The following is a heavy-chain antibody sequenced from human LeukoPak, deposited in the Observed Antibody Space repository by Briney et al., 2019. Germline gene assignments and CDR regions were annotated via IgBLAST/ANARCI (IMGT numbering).Heavy chain of an antibody. CDR2: INHSGST. CDR3: ARDSRIGRGNY. Sequence: SETLTLTCAVYGGSFSGYYWSWIRQPPGKGLEWIGEINHSGSTNYNPSLKSRVTISVDTSKNQFSLKLSSVTAADTAVYYCARDSRIGRGNYWGQGTLVTVSS. CDR1: GGSFSGYY. D-gene: IGHD1-26*01. J-gene: IGHJ4*02. V-gene: IGHV4-34*01.